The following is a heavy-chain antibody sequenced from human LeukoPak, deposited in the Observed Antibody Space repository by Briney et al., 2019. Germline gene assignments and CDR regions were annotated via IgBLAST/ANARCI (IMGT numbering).Heavy chain of an antibody. Sequence: SETLSLTCTVSGGSISSHYWSWIRQPPGKGLGWIGYIYYSGSTNYNPSLKSRVTISVDTSKNQFSLKLSSVTAADTAVYYCAGMEGCSSTSCYGSFDYWGQGTLVTVSS. CDR1: GGSISSHY. V-gene: IGHV4-59*11. CDR2: IYYSGST. CDR3: AGMEGCSSTSCYGSFDY. J-gene: IGHJ4*02. D-gene: IGHD2-2*01.